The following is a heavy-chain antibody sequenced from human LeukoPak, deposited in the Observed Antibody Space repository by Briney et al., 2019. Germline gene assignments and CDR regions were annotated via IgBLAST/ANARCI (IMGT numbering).Heavy chain of an antibody. D-gene: IGHD6-13*01. Sequence: PGGSLRLSCTASGFTFGDYAMSWVRQAPGKGLEWVGFIRSKAYGGTTEYAASVKGRFTISRDDSKSIAYLQMNSLKTEDTAVYYCTTDLSYSSSWYGFWGQGTLVTVSS. J-gene: IGHJ4*02. V-gene: IGHV3-49*04. CDR2: IRSKAYGGTT. CDR3: TTDLSYSSSWYGF. CDR1: GFTFGDYA.